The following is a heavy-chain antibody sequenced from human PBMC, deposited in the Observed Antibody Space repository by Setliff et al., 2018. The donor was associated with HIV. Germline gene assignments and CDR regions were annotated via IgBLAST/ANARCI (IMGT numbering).Heavy chain of an antibody. CDR2: INSDGSII. Sequence: PGGSLRLSCAPSGFSFSNYWMHWVRQAPGEGLVWVSRINSDGSIIDYADSVKARFTISKDNSKNTLYLQMNSLRAEDTAVYFCARDGGYSRSPHYYYYYGLDVWGHGTTVTVSS. V-gene: IGHV3-74*01. CDR3: ARDGGYSRSPHYYYYYGLDV. D-gene: IGHD6-13*01. J-gene: IGHJ6*02. CDR1: GFSFSNYW.